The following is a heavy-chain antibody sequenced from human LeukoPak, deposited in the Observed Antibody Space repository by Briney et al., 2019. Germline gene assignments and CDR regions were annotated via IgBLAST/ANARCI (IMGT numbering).Heavy chain of an antibody. J-gene: IGHJ4*02. CDR2: IYYSGST. V-gene: IGHV4-30-4*08. CDR3: ASYCSSTSCYTDGFDY. D-gene: IGHD2-2*02. CDR1: GGSISSANHF. Sequence: SETLSLTCTVSGGSISSANHFWSWVRQSPGEGLEWIGYIYYSGSTYYNPSLKSRVTISVDTSKNQFSLKLSSVTAADTAVYYCASYCSSTSCYTDGFDYWGQGTLVTVSS.